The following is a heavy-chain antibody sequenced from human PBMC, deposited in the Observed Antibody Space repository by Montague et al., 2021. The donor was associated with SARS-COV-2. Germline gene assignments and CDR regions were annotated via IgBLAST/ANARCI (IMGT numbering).Heavy chain of an antibody. J-gene: IGHJ6*02. CDR1: GFAFSSYA. CDR2: ISYDGSNK. CDR3: ARELTYYGMDV. Sequence: SLRLSCAASGFAFSSYAMHWVRQAPGKGLEWVAVISYDGSNKYYADSVKGRFTISRDNSKNTQYLQMNSLRAEDTAVYYCARELTYYGMDVWGQGTTVTVSS. D-gene: IGHD2-21*02. V-gene: IGHV3-30-3*01.